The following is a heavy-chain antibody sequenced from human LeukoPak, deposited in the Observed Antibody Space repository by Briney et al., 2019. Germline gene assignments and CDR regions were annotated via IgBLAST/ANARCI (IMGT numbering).Heavy chain of an antibody. V-gene: IGHV3-21*01. J-gene: IGHJ4*02. CDR2: ISSSSSYI. CDR3: AREDFGDYVFGY. Sequence: GGSLRLSCAASGFTFSSYSMNWVRQAPGKGLEWVSSISSSSSYIYYADSVKGRFTISRDNAKNSLYLQMNSLRAEDTAVYYCAREDFGDYVFGYWGKGTLVTVSS. D-gene: IGHD4-17*01. CDR1: GFTFSSYS.